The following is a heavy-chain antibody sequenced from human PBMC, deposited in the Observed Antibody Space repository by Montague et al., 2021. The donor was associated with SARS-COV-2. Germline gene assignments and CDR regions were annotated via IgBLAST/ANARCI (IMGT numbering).Heavy chain of an antibody. D-gene: IGHD6-19*01. Sequence: SRRLSCAASGFPTSGYGMNWFRQAPGKGLEWVSSISSSRRYIYYSDSVKGRFTISRDDAKNSLYLQMNNLRAEDTAVYYCSSSTGGTGWLVLWGQGTLVTVSS. V-gene: IGHV3-21*01. J-gene: IGHJ4*02. CDR1: GFPTSGYG. CDR2: ISSSRRYI. CDR3: SSSTGGTGWLVL.